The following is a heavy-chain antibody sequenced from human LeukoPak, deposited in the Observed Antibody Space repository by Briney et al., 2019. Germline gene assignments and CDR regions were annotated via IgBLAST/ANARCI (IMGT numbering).Heavy chain of an antibody. CDR2: INPDGRGT. CDR3: VRDGEGSNLSPSWFDP. V-gene: IGHV3-74*03. Sequence: PGGSLRLSCAASGFMFSDDWMHWVRQGPGKDLVWVSRINPDGRGTTYADSVKGRFTVSRDNAKNTLYLQMNSLRAEDTGVYYCVRDGEGSNLSPSWFDPWGQGALVTVSS. D-gene: IGHD3-10*01. CDR1: GFMFSDDW. J-gene: IGHJ5*02.